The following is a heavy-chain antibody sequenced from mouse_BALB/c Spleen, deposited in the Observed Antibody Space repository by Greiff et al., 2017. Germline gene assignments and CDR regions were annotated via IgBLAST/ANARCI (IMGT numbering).Heavy chain of an antibody. CDR3: TRDPDGYDYAMDY. CDR1: GFTFSSYT. CDR2: ISSGGSYT. Sequence: EVKVVESGGGLVKPGGSLKLSCAASGFTFSSYTMSWVRQTPEKRLEWVATISSGGSYTYYPDSVKGRFTISRDNAKNTLYLQMSSLKSEDTAMYYCTRDPDGYDYAMDYWGQGTSVTVSS. V-gene: IGHV5-6-4*01. J-gene: IGHJ4*01. D-gene: IGHD1-2*01.